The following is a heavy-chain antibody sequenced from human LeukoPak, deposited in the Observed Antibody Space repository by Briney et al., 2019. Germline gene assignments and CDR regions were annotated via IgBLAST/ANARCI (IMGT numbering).Heavy chain of an antibody. Sequence: SVKVSCKASGGTFSSYAISWVRQAPGQGLEWMGGIVPIFGTANYAQKFQGRVTITADESTSTAYVELSSLRSEDTAVYYCARPYDSSGYTYCMDVWGQGTTVTVSS. D-gene: IGHD3-22*01. CDR3: ARPYDSSGYTYCMDV. J-gene: IGHJ6*02. CDR2: IVPIFGTA. V-gene: IGHV1-69*13. CDR1: GGTFSSYA.